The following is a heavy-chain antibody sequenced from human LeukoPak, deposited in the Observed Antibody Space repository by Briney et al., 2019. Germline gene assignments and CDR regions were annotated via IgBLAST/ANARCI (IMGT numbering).Heavy chain of an antibody. Sequence: ASVKVSCKASGYTFTSYDINWVRQATGQGLEWMGWMNPNSGNTGYAQKFQGRVTMARDTSISTAYMELSRLRSDDTAVYYCARQIVSGSMGCDFWGQGTLVTVSS. CDR3: ARQIVSGSMGCDF. V-gene: IGHV1-8*01. D-gene: IGHD2-21*01. J-gene: IGHJ4*02. CDR2: MNPNSGNT. CDR1: GYTFTSYD.